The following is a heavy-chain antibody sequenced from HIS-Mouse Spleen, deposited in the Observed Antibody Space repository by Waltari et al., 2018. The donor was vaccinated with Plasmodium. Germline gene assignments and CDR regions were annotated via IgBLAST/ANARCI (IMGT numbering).Heavy chain of an antibody. CDR1: GFTFSSYW. D-gene: IGHD6-13*01. Sequence: EVQLVESGGGLVQPGGSLRLSCAASGFTFSSYWMSWVRQAPGKGMEGVAKIKKDGSEKYYLDSVKGRFTISRDNAKNSLYLQMNSLRAEDTAVYYCASSWYWYFDLWGRGTLVTVSS. CDR2: IKKDGSEK. J-gene: IGHJ2*01. CDR3: ASSWYWYFDL. V-gene: IGHV3-7*01.